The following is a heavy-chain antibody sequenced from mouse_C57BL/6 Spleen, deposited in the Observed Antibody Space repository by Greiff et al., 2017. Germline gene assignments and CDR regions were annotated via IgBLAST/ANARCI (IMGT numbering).Heavy chain of an antibody. Sequence: QVQLQQPGAELVKPGASVKLSCKASGYTFTSYWMHWVKQRPGQGLEWIGMIHPNSGSTNYNEKFKSKATLTVDKSSSTAYMQLSSLTSEDSAVYDWASRGGGGAMDYWGQGTSVTVSS. CDR3: ASRGGGGAMDY. CDR1: GYTFTSYW. V-gene: IGHV1-64*01. CDR2: IHPNSGST. J-gene: IGHJ4*01.